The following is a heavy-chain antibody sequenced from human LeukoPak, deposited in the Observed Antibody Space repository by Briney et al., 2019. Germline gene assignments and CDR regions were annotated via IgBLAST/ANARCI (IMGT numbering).Heavy chain of an antibody. CDR2: FDPEDGET. J-gene: IGHJ3*02. CDR1: GYTLTELS. V-gene: IGHV1-24*01. D-gene: IGHD3-3*01. CDR3: ATGGPLDVTAAFDI. Sequence: ASVKVSCKVSGYTLTELSMHWVRQAPGKGLEWMGGFDPEDGETIYAQKFQGRVTMTEDTSTDTAYMELSSLRSEDTAVYYCATGGPLDVTAAFDIWGQGTMVTVSS.